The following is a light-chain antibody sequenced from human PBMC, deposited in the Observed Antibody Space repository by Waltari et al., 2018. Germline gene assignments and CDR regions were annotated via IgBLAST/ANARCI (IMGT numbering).Light chain of an antibody. V-gene: IGKV4-1*01. CDR3: QQYLRAPRT. J-gene: IGKJ2*02. CDR2: WAS. CDR1: QSVLFTPTNKNS. Sequence: DIVMTQSPDSLAVSLGERATINCKSSQSVLFTPTNKNSLAWYQQKPRPPPKLLIYWASTRESGVPDRFSGSVSGTDFTLTISSLQAEDVAVYYCQQYLRAPRTFAQGTGLEIK.